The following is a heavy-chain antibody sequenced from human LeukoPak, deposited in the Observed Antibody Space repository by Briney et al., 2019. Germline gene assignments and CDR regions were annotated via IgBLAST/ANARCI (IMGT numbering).Heavy chain of an antibody. Sequence: GASVKVSCKAPGYTFTDYYLHWVRQAPGQGLEWMGWINPHSGGTNYAQKFQGRVTMTRDTSISTVYMDLSRLRSDDTAVYYCARARYSTTWYSFDYWGQGTLVTVSS. V-gene: IGHV1-2*02. CDR3: ARARYSTTWYSFDY. J-gene: IGHJ4*02. CDR2: INPHSGGT. CDR1: GYTFTDYY. D-gene: IGHD6-13*01.